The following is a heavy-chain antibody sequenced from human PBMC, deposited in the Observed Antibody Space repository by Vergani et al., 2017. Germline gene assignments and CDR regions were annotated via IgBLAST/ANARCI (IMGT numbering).Heavy chain of an antibody. D-gene: IGHD4-17*01. CDR1: GGSISSYY. J-gene: IGHJ4*02. CDR3: ARSWSDYGDYVFDY. Sequence: QVQPQESGPGLVKPSETLSLTCTVSGGSISSYYWSWIRQPAGKGLEWIGRIYTSGSTNYNPSLKSRVTISVDTSKNQFSLKLSSVTAADTAVYYCARSWSDYGDYVFDYWGQGTLVTVSS. V-gene: IGHV4-4*07. CDR2: IYTSGST.